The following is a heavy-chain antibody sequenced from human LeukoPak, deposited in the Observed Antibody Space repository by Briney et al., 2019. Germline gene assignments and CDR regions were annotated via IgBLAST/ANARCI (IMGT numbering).Heavy chain of an antibody. CDR1: GFTFSDYY. CDR3: AKTVKSRYCTNGVCSFFDY. J-gene: IGHJ4*02. V-gene: IGHV3-11*01. CDR2: ISSSGSTI. Sequence: GGSLRLSCAASGFTFSDYYMSWIRQAPGKGLEWVSYISSSGSTIYYADSVKGRFTISRDNSKNTLYLQMNSLRAEDTAVYYCAKTVKSRYCTNGVCSFFDYWGQGTLVTVSS. D-gene: IGHD2-8*01.